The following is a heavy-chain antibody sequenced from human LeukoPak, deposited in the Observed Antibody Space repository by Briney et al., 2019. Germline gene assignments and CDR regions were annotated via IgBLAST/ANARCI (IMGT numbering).Heavy chain of an antibody. V-gene: IGHV1-2*02. D-gene: IGHD5-18*01. Sequence: ASVKVSCKASGYPFTDYYMHWVRQAPGQGLEWMGWINPNRGGTDYAQKFQGRVTMTRDTSVSTAYMELSRLRYDDTAVYYCASGYRFRNWGQGTLVTVSS. CDR1: GYPFTDYY. CDR2: INPNRGGT. J-gene: IGHJ4*02. CDR3: ASGYRFRN.